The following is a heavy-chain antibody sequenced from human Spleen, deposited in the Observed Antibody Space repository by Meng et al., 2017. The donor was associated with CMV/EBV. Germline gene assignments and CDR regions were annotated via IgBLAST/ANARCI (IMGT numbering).Heavy chain of an antibody. Sequence: QVRLQESGPGLVKPSETLSLTCTVSGGSISSYYWSWIRQPAGKGLEWIGRIYTSGSTNYNPSLKSRVTMSVDTSKNQFSLKLSSVTAADTAVYYCASWPYDSSGYYYETDYWGQGTLVTVSS. CDR2: IYTSGST. J-gene: IGHJ4*02. CDR1: GGSISSYY. V-gene: IGHV4-4*07. CDR3: ASWPYDSSGYYYETDY. D-gene: IGHD3-22*01.